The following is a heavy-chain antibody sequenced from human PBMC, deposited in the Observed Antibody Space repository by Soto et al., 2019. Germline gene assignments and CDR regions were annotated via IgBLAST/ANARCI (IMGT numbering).Heavy chain of an antibody. V-gene: IGHV3-23*01. D-gene: IGHD3-10*01. CDR2: ISGSGGST. J-gene: IGHJ6*03. Sequence: GESLKISCAASGFTFSSYAMSWVRQAPGKGLEWVSAISGSGGSTYYADSVKGRFTISRDNSKNTRYLQMNSLRAEDTAVYYCAKGAILWFGELHYMDVWGKGTTVTVSS. CDR3: AKGAILWFGELHYMDV. CDR1: GFTFSSYA.